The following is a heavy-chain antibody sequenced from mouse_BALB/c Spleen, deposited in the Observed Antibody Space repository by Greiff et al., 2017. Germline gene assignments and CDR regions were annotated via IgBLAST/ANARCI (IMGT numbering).Heavy chain of an antibody. V-gene: IGHV5-6-5*01. J-gene: IGHJ4*01. CDR2: ISSGGST. Sequence: EVKVEESGGGLVKPRGSLKLSCAASGFTFSSYAMSWVRQTPEKRLEWVASISSGGSTYYPDSVKGRFTISRDNARNILYLQMSSLRSEDTAMYYCARGEGWLLGMDYWGQGTSVTVSS. CDR1: GFTFSSYA. D-gene: IGHD2-3*01. CDR3: ARGEGWLLGMDY.